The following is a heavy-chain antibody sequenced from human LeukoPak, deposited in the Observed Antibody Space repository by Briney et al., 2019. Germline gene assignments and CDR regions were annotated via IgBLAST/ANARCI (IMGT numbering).Heavy chain of an antibody. Sequence: GGSLRLSCEVSGLTFRGYGMHWVRQAPGKGLEWVAIIWFDGSLKYYADSVKGRFTISRDDSKNTLYLQMDSLRAEDTAVYYCATPGSVDTAMGEAYYFDYWGQGTLVTVSS. CDR1: GLTFRGYG. V-gene: IGHV3-33*01. CDR3: ATPGSVDTAMGEAYYFDY. J-gene: IGHJ4*02. CDR2: IWFDGSLK. D-gene: IGHD5-18*01.